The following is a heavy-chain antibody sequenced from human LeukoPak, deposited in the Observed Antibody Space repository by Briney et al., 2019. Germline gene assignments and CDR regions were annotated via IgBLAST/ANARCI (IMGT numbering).Heavy chain of an antibody. D-gene: IGHD3-10*01. CDR2: IRSKAYGGTT. CDR3: TSFGYYSDAFDI. V-gene: IGHV3-49*04. CDR1: GFTFGDYA. J-gene: IGHJ3*02. Sequence: GGSLRLSCTASGFTFGDYAMSWVRQAPGKGLEWVGFIRSKAYGGTTEYAASVKGRFTISRDDSKSIAYLQMNSLKTEDTAVYYCTSFGYYSDAFDIWGQGTMVTVTS.